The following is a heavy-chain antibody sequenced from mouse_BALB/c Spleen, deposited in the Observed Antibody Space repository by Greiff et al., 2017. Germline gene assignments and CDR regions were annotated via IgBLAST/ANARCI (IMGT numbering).Heavy chain of an antibody. CDR1: GYSITSDYA. V-gene: IGHV3-2*02. J-gene: IGHJ3*01. Sequence: EVQLQESGPGLVKPSQSLSLTCTVTGYSITSDYAWNWIRQFPGNKLEWMGYISYSGSTSYNPSLKSRISITRDTSKNQFFLQLNSVTTEDTATYYCALIYYGYPAWFAYWGQGTLVTVSA. CDR3: ALIYYGYPAWFAY. D-gene: IGHD2-2*01. CDR2: ISYSGST.